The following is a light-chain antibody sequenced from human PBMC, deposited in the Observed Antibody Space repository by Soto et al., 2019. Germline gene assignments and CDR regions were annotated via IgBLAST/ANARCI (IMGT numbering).Light chain of an antibody. J-gene: IGKJ1*01. V-gene: IGKV1-5*01. Sequence: DIQMTQSPSTLSASVDDRVTITCRASQSISSWLAWYQQKPGKAPKLLIYDASSLESGVPSRFSGSGSGTEFTLTIISLQPDDFATYYCQQDNSTTWTFGEGTKVDVK. CDR2: DAS. CDR3: QQDNSTTWT. CDR1: QSISSW.